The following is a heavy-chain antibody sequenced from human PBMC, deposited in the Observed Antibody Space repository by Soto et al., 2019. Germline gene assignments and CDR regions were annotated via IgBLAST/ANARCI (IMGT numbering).Heavy chain of an antibody. CDR1: GFAFSSYW. V-gene: IGHV3-7*04. Sequence: GGSLRLSCAGSGFAFSSYWMSWVRQAPGNGLEWVANINPDGSQKWYVDSVKGRFTISRDNAKNSLYLQMNSLRVDDTAVYYCARGDYYDTSGPFLDVFDIWGHGTMVTVSS. D-gene: IGHD3-22*01. J-gene: IGHJ3*02. CDR2: INPDGSQK. CDR3: ARGDYYDTSGPFLDVFDI.